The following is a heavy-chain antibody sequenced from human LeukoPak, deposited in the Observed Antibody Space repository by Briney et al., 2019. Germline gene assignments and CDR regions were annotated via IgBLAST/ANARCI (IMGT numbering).Heavy chain of an antibody. CDR2: IYPGDSDT. CDR1: GYTFGNYW. V-gene: IGHV5-51*01. CDR3: ARLSDGYNDY. Sequence: GESLKISCQGSGYTFGNYWVAWVRQMPGKGLESMGIIYPGDSDTRYSPSFQGQVTFSADKSISTAYLQWSSLKASDTAMYYCARLSDGYNDYWGQGTLVTVSS. D-gene: IGHD5-24*01. J-gene: IGHJ4*02.